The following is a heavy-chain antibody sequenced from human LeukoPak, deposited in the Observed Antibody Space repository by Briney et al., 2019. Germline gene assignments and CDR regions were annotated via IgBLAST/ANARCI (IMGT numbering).Heavy chain of an antibody. D-gene: IGHD4-23*01. CDR1: GFTFSHYW. V-gene: IGHV3-7*04. Sequence: GGSLRLSCAASGFTFSHYWMNWVRQAPGKGLEWVANIKQDGIEKYYVDSVKGRFTISRDNAKRSLYLQMNSLRAEDTAVYFCAGGSGGDWGPGNLVTVSS. CDR3: AGGSGGD. J-gene: IGHJ4*02. CDR2: IKQDGIEK.